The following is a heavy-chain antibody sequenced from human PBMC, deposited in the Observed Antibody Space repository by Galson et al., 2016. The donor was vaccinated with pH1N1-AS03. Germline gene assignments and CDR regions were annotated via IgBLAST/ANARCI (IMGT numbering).Heavy chain of an antibody. CDR1: GFNFASYS. Sequence: SLRLSCAASGFNFASYSMNWVRQAPGKGLEWVSYINSRSSSILYEDSVKGRFTISRDNAKNSLYLQMIALGDDDTAVYYCTRLTGSGPWGQGTRVTVSS. CDR2: INSRSSSI. J-gene: IGHJ5*02. V-gene: IGHV3-48*02. D-gene: IGHD1-1*01. CDR3: TRLTGSGP.